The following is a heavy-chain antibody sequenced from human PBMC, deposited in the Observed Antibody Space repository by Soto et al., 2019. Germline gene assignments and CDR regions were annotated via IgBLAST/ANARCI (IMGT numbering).Heavy chain of an antibody. J-gene: IGHJ5*02. D-gene: IGHD2-2*01. CDR2: ISISSSYI. Sequence: EVQLVESGGGLVKPGGSLRLSCAASGFTFSSYSMNWVRQAPGKGLEWVSSISISSSYIYYADSVKGRFTISRDNAKNSLYLQMNSLIDEDTAVYYCARGTRDPVLEFDPWGQGTLVTVSS. V-gene: IGHV3-21*01. CDR3: ARGTRDPVLEFDP. CDR1: GFTFSSYS.